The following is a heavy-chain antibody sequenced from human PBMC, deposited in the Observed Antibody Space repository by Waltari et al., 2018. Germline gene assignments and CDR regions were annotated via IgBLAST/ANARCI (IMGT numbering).Heavy chain of an antibody. J-gene: IGHJ3*01. CDR1: GGTFSSYE. Sequence: QVHLVQSGAEVKKPGSSVRVSCTASGGTFSSYEFHWVRQAPGQGLEWMGGIIPIFGTPIYAQKFQGRVTITADTSTTTAYMELSSLRFEDTAVYYCARDPKGTTVIYDAFDLWGQGTMVSVSS. CDR2: IIPIFGTP. V-gene: IGHV1-69*14. CDR3: ARDPKGTTVIYDAFDL. D-gene: IGHD4-17*01.